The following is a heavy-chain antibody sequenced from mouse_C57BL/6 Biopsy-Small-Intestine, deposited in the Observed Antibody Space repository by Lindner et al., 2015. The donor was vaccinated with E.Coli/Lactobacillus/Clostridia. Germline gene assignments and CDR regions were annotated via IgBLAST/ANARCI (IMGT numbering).Heavy chain of an antibody. V-gene: IGHV10-1*01. CDR3: VRHGVTTYAMDY. Sequence: VQLQESGGGLVQPKGSLKLSCAASGFSFNTYAMNWVRQAPGKGLEWVARIRSKSNNYATYYADSEKDRFTISRDDSESMLYLQMNNLKTEDTAMYYCVRHGVTTYAMDYWGQGTSVTVSS. J-gene: IGHJ4*01. CDR2: IRSKSNNYAT. D-gene: IGHD2-2*01. CDR1: GFSFNTYA.